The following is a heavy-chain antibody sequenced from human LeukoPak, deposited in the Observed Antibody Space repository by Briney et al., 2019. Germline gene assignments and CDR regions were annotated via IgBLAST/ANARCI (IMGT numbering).Heavy chain of an antibody. CDR3: ARAYSGYDPNDY. D-gene: IGHD5-12*01. J-gene: IGHJ4*02. CDR2: INPSGGST. V-gene: IGHV1-46*01. Sequence: ASAKVSCKASGYTFTSYYMHWVRQAPGQGLEWMGIINPSGGSTTYAQKFQGRITVTRDTSTSTVYMELSSLRSEDTAVYYCARAYSGYDPNDYWGQGTLVTVSS. CDR1: GYTFTSYY.